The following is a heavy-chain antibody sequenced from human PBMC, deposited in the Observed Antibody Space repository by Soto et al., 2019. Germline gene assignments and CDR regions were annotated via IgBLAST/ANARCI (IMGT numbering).Heavy chain of an antibody. CDR1: GGSISSGDYY. D-gene: IGHD3-22*01. CDR2: SYYSGST. V-gene: IGHV4-30-4*01. J-gene: IGHJ4*02. CDR3: ARDRSSSGLDY. Sequence: QVQLQESGPGLVKPSQTLSLTCTVSGGSISSGDYYWSWIRQPPGKGLEWIGYSYYSGSTYYNPSLRSRVTLSVDTSKNQFSLKLSSVTAADTAVYYCARDRSSSGLDYWGQGTPVTVSS.